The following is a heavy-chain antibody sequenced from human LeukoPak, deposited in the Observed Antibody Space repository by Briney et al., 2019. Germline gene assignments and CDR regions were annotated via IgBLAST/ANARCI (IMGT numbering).Heavy chain of an antibody. Sequence: GESLKISCAASGFTFDDYAMHWVRQAPGKDLEWVSLITSNGGSAYYADSVKGRFTISRDNRKNSLCLQMNSLRAEDTAFYYCAKSNRYYFDYWGQGTLVTVSS. V-gene: IGHV3-43D*03. D-gene: IGHD1-14*01. CDR1: GFTFDDYA. CDR2: ITSNGGSA. CDR3: AKSNRYYFDY. J-gene: IGHJ4*02.